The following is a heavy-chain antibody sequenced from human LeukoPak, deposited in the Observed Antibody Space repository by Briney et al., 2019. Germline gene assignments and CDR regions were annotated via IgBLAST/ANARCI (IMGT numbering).Heavy chain of an antibody. CDR2: ISSNGGST. CDR1: GFTFSNYA. J-gene: IGHJ3*02. D-gene: IGHD3-16*01. V-gene: IGHV3-64*01. Sequence: GGSLRLSCAASGFTFSNYAMHWVRQAPGKGLEYVSAISSNGGSTYYANSVKGRFTISRDNSKNTLYLQMNSLRAEDTAVYYCASPFYDYVWGSPDAFDIWGQGTMVTVSS. CDR3: ASPFYDYVWGSPDAFDI.